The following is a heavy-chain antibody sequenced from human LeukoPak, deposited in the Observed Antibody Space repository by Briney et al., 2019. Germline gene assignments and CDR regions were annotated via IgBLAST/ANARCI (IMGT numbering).Heavy chain of an antibody. Sequence: GGSLRLSCAASGFTFSSYGMHWVRQAPGKGLEWVAVISYDGSNKYYADSVKGRFTISRDNSKNTLYLQMNSLRAKDTAVYYCAKDHLRGVMAYYFDYWGQGTLVTVSS. V-gene: IGHV3-30*18. CDR3: AKDHLRGVMAYYFDY. J-gene: IGHJ4*02. CDR1: GFTFSSYG. D-gene: IGHD3-10*01. CDR2: ISYDGSNK.